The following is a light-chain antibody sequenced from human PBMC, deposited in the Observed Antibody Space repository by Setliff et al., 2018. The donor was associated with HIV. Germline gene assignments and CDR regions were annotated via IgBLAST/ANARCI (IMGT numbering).Light chain of an antibody. V-gene: IGLV2-23*02. J-gene: IGLJ1*01. CDR1: SSDVGNYNL. CDR2: EVT. CDR3: CSYGSSDTFV. Sequence: QSVLTQPASVSRSPGQSITLSCTGSSSDVGNYNLVSWYQHHPGTAPKLVIYEVTKRPSGVSNRFSGSKSGNTASLTISGLQAEDEADYYCCSYGSSDTFVFGTGTKVPS.